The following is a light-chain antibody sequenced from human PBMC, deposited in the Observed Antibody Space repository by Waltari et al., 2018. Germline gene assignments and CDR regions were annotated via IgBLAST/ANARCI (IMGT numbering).Light chain of an antibody. CDR2: TNN. Sequence: SVLTQPPSASGTPGQGVTIPCSGSSSNIGGNSVSWYQQLPGSAPKLLIYTNNQRPSGVPDRFSGSKSGTSASLAISGLQSEDEAHYYCAAWDDTLNGRVFGGGTKVTVL. CDR3: AAWDDTLNGRV. J-gene: IGLJ3*02. V-gene: IGLV1-44*01. CDR1: SSNIGGNS.